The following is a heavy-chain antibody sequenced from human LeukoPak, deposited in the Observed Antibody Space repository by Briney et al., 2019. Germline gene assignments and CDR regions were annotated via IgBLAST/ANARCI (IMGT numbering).Heavy chain of an antibody. CDR3: ARAGYDYVWGGYRHNPYYFDY. CDR2: ISAYNGNT. CDR1: GYTFTSYG. J-gene: IGHJ4*02. D-gene: IGHD3-16*02. Sequence: ASVKVSCKASGYTFTSYGISWVRQAPGQGLEWMGWISAYNGNTNYAQKLQGRVTMTTDTSTSTAYMELRSLRSDDTAVYYCARAGYDYVWGGYRHNPYYFDYWGQGTLVTVSS. V-gene: IGHV1-18*04.